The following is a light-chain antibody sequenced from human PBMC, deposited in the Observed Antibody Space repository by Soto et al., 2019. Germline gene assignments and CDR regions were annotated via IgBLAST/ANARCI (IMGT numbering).Light chain of an antibody. CDR2: GAS. J-gene: IGKJ2*01. Sequence: EMVLTQSPGTLSLSPGERATLSCRASQSVSSSYLAWYQQKPGRAPRPLIYGASSRATGIPDRFSGSGSGTDFTLTISRLEPEDFAVYYCLQYGSSPYTFGQGTKLEIK. CDR3: LQYGSSPYT. V-gene: IGKV3-20*01. CDR1: QSVSSSY.